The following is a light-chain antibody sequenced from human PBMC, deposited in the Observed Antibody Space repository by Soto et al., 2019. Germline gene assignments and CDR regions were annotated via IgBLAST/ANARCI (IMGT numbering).Light chain of an antibody. CDR1: QSVSSY. J-gene: IGKJ1*01. Sequence: EIVMTQSPATLSVSPGERATLSCGASQSVSSYLAWYQHKPGQAPRLLIYGGSTRATGIPARFSGSGSGTEFTLTISGLQSEDFAVYYCQQYNNWPLTFGQATKVEIE. V-gene: IGKV3-15*01. CDR3: QQYNNWPLT. CDR2: GGS.